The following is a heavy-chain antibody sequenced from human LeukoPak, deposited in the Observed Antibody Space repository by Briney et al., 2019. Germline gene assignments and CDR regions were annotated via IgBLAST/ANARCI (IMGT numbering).Heavy chain of an antibody. CDR1: GFTFSSYW. V-gene: IGHV3-7*03. CDR2: IKEDGGEI. CDR3: ARSGYSHSWDY. J-gene: IGHJ4*02. Sequence: PGGSLRLSCAASGFTFSSYWMSWVRQAPGKGLEWVANIKEDGGEIHFVDSMKGRFTISRDNAKNSLYLRMNSLRGDDTAVYYCARSGYSHSWDYWGQGTLVIVSS. D-gene: IGHD1-26*01.